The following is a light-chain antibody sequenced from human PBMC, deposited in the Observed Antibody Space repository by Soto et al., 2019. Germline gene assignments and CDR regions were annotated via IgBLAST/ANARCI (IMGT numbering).Light chain of an antibody. CDR1: QSVSSSY. V-gene: IGKV3-20*01. CDR2: GAF. CDR3: QHYGNSLWT. Sequence: IVLTQSPVTLSLSPGERATLLCRASQSVSSSYLDWYQQKPGQAPRLLIYGAFNRATGIPDRFSGSGSGTDFTLTISRLETEDFAVYYCQHYGNSLWTFGQGTKVEIK. J-gene: IGKJ1*01.